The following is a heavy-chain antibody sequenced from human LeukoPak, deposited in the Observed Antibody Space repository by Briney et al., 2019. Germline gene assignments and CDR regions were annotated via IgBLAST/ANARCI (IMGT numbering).Heavy chain of an antibody. D-gene: IGHD3-9*01. Sequence: SETLSLTCTVSGYSISSGYYWGWIRQPPGKGLEWIGSIYHSGSTYYNPSLKSRVTISVDTSKNQFSLKLSSVTAADTAVYYCARGSYDLLTGYPYYFDYCGQGTLVTVSS. V-gene: IGHV4-38-2*02. CDR2: IYHSGST. CDR1: GYSISSGYY. CDR3: ARGSYDLLTGYPYYFDY. J-gene: IGHJ4*02.